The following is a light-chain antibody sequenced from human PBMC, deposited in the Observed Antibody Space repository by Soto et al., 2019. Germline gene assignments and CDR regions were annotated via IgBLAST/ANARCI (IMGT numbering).Light chain of an antibody. CDR3: CSYAGSYTHV. Sequence: QSVLTQPASVSGSPGQSITISCTGTTNDVGASNYVSWYQLYPDKAPKLLIFEVINRPSGVSTRFSGSKSGNTASLTISGLQAEDEADYYCCSYAGSYTHVFGTGTKLTVL. CDR2: EVI. V-gene: IGLV2-14*01. CDR1: TNDVGASNY. J-gene: IGLJ1*01.